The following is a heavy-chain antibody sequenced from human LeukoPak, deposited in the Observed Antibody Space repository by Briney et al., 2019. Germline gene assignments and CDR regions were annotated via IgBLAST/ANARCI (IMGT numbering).Heavy chain of an antibody. J-gene: IGHJ6*02. CDR1: GGSISSYY. V-gene: IGHV4-59*08. CDR2: IYYSGST. CDR3: AGQDYYYYGMDV. Sequence: SETLSLTCTVSGGSISSYYWSWIRQPPGKGLEWIGYIYYSGSTNYNPSLKSRVTISVDTSKNQFSLKLSSVTAADTAVYYCAGQDYYYYGMDVWGQGTTVTVSS.